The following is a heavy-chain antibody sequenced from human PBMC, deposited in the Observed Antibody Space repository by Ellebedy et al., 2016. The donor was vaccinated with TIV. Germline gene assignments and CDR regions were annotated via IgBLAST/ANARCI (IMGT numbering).Heavy chain of an antibody. V-gene: IGHV1-2*02. CDR3: ARARAGDY. Sequence: AASVKVSCKASGYTFTGYYMHWVRQAPGQGLEWMGWIKPNSGDTNYAQKFQGRVTMTRDTSISTAYMELSRLRSDDTAMYYCARARAGDYWGQGTLVTVSS. J-gene: IGHJ4*02. CDR1: GYTFTGYY. CDR2: IKPNSGDT.